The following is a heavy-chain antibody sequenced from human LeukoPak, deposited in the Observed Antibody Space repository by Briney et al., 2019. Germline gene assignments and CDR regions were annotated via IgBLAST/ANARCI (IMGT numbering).Heavy chain of an antibody. J-gene: IGHJ4*02. CDR1: GFTFSSYA. CDR3: AKWGRRSDYVWGSYRSPDY. V-gene: IGHV3-23*01. Sequence: GGSLRLSCAASGFTFSSYAMSWVRQAPGKGLEWVSAISGSGGSTYYADSVKGRFTISRDNSKNTLYLQMNSLRAEDTAVYYCAKWGRRSDYVWGSYRSPDYWGQGTLVTVSS. CDR2: ISGSGGST. D-gene: IGHD3-16*02.